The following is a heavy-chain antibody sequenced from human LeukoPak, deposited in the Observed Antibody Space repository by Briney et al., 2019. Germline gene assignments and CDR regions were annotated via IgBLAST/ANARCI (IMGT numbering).Heavy chain of an antibody. CDR3: ARDCGGSCFTPDFDY. Sequence: PGGSLRLSCAASGFTFSDYYMSWIRQAPGKGLEWVSYISSSSSYTNYADSAKGRFTISRDNAKNSLYLQMNSLRAEDTAVYYCARDCGGSCFTPDFDYWGQGTLVTVSS. CDR1: GFTFSDYY. J-gene: IGHJ4*02. D-gene: IGHD2-15*01. V-gene: IGHV3-11*06. CDR2: ISSSSSYT.